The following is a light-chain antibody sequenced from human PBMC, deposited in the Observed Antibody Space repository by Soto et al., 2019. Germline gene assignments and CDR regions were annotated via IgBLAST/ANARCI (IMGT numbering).Light chain of an antibody. J-gene: IGLJ1*01. Sequence: QSVLTQPASVSGSPGQSIAISCTGVRTDVGGYNYVSWYQQHPGKAPKLMIYDVSNRPSGVSNRFSGFKSGNTASLTISGLHAEDEADYYCSSYTTSSTYVFGTGTKVTVL. V-gene: IGLV2-14*03. CDR3: SSYTTSSTYV. CDR1: RTDVGGYNY. CDR2: DVS.